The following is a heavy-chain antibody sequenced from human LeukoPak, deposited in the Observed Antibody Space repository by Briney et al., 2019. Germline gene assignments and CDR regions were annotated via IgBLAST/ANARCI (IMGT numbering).Heavy chain of an antibody. J-gene: IGHJ4*02. Sequence: GGSLRLSFAASGFTVSSNYMSWVRQAPGKGLEWVSVIYSGGSTYYADSVKGRFTISRDNSKNTLYLQMNSLRAEDTAVYYCARRNTAGREYYFDYWGQGSLVTVSS. CDR2: IYSGGST. CDR1: GFTVSSNY. V-gene: IGHV3-66*01. D-gene: IGHD5-18*01. CDR3: ARRNTAGREYYFDY.